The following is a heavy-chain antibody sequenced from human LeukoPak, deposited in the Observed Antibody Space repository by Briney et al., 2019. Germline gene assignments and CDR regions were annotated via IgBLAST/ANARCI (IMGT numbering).Heavy chain of an antibody. CDR2: TSGSGDIR. CDR3: AKYRCGGGGYYSGLEH. D-gene: IGHD2-15*01. V-gene: IGHV3-23*01. CDR1: GFTFKNYA. J-gene: IGHJ1*01. Sequence: PGGSLRLSCAASGFTFKNYAMTWVRQAPGKGLEWVSRTSGSGDIRLYADSVKGRFTISRTNSENRLYLQMNSLRAEDSGVYYCAKYRCGGGGYYSGLEHWGQGTQVTVSS.